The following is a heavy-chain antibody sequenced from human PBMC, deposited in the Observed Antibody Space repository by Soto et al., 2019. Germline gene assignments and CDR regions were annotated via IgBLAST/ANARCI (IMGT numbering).Heavy chain of an antibody. CDR3: AKESLLPLDAFDI. Sequence: EVQLVESGGGLVQPGGSLRLSCAASGFTFSNYDMHWVRQTTGKGLEWVSVISTSGDTYYADSVKGRFTISRENAKNSLYLQMNSLRAGDTAVYYCAKESLLPLDAFDIWGQGTMVTVSS. J-gene: IGHJ3*02. CDR2: ISTSGDT. V-gene: IGHV3-13*01. CDR1: GFTFSNYD.